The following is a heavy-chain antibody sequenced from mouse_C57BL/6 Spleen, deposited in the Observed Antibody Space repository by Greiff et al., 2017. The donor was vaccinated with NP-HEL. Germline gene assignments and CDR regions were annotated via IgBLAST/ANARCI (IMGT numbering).Heavy chain of an antibody. V-gene: IGHV5-4*01. Sequence: EVQRVESGGGLVKPGGSLKLSCAASGFTFSSYAMSWVRQTPEKRLEWVATISDGGSYTYYPDNVKGRFTISRDNAKNNLYLQMSHLKSEDTAMYYCARGGYGSSFYAMYYWGQGTSVTVSS. J-gene: IGHJ4*01. CDR3: ARGGYGSSFYAMYY. D-gene: IGHD1-1*01. CDR2: ISDGGSYT. CDR1: GFTFSSYA.